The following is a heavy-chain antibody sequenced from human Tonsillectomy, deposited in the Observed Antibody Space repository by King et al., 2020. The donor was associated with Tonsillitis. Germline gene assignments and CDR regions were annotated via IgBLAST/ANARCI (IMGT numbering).Heavy chain of an antibody. CDR1: GFTFSDYY. V-gene: IGHV3-11*06. Sequence: QLVQSGGGLVKPGGSLRLSCSASGFTFSDYYMSWVRQAPGKGLEWVSFITSSSRFTNYADSVKGRFTISRDNAKNSLFLQMNSLRAEDTGFYYCARGTSAVPAAMLYWGQGTLVTVSS. CDR3: ARGTSAVPAAMLY. CDR2: ITSSSRFT. J-gene: IGHJ4*02. D-gene: IGHD2-2*01.